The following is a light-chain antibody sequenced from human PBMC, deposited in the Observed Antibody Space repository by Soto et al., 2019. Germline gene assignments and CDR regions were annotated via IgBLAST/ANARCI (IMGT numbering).Light chain of an antibody. V-gene: IGKV1D-12*01. Sequence: DIPVTQSPSSVSASVGDRVTITCRASQDINNWLAWYQQKPGKAPKVLIYTTSNLQSGVPSRFSGSGSGTDFTLTINSLQPEDFATYYCQQANSFPLTFGGGTKVEIK. CDR2: TTS. CDR3: QQANSFPLT. J-gene: IGKJ4*01. CDR1: QDINNW.